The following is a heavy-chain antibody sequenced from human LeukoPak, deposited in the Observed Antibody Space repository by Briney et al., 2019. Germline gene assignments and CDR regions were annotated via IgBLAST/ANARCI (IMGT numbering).Heavy chain of an antibody. V-gene: IGHV3-23*01. CDR2: ISGSGGST. CDR1: GFTFSSYA. D-gene: IGHD3-3*01. Sequence: GGSLRLSCAASGFTFSSYAMSWVRQAPGKGLEWVSAISGSGGSTYYADSVKGRFTISRDNSKNTLYLQMNSLRAEDTAVYYCAKPTVVRFLEWTNYYFDYWGQGTLVTVSS. CDR3: AKPTVVRFLEWTNYYFDY. J-gene: IGHJ4*02.